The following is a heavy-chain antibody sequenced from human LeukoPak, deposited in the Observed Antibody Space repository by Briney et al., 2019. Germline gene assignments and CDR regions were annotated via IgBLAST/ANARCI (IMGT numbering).Heavy chain of an antibody. CDR2: ISGSGGST. J-gene: IGHJ4*02. D-gene: IGHD6-13*01. Sequence: GGSLRLSCAASGFTFSSYAMSWVRPAAGKGREWVSAISGSGGSTYYADSVKGRFTISRDNSKNTLYLQMNSLRAEDTAVYYCTKSSGYSSSWYLKYWGQGTLVTVSS. V-gene: IGHV3-23*01. CDR3: TKSSGYSSSWYLKY. CDR1: GFTFSSYA.